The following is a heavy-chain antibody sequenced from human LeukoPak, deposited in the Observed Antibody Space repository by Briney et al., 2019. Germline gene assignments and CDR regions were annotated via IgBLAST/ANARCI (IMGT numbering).Heavy chain of an antibody. CDR1: GYTFVTKP. CDR2: INPSGGST. Sequence: ASVKVSCKTSGYTFVTKPISWVRQAPGQGLEWMGIINPSGGSTSYAQKFQGRVTMTRDTSTSTVYMELSSLRSEDTAVYYCSKGGGMDVWGQGTTVTVSS. CDR3: SKGGGMDV. V-gene: IGHV1-46*01. J-gene: IGHJ6*02.